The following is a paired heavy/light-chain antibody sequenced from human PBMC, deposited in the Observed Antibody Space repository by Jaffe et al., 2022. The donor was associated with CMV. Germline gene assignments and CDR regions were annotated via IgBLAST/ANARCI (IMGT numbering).Heavy chain of an antibody. CDR1: GGSITGYY. CDR3: ARVIGDFWSGSYDY. V-gene: IGHV4-59*01. J-gene: IGHJ4*02. Sequence: QVQLQESGPQLMKPSETLSLTCTVSGGSITGYYWSWIRQPPGKGLEWIGYIHYSGNTNYNPSLKSRVTISVDTSKNQFSLKLSSVTAADTAAYYCARVIGDFWSGSYDYWGQGTLVTVSS. D-gene: IGHD3-3*01. CDR2: IHYSGNT.
Light chain of an antibody. Sequence: QSVLTQPPSVSAAPGQKVTISCSGSSSNIGNNYVSWYQQLPGTAPKLLIYENSKRPSGIPDRFSGSKSGTSATLGITGLQTGDEADYYCVTWDSSLSVFGGGTKLTVL. J-gene: IGLJ3*02. CDR3: VTWDSSLSV. V-gene: IGLV1-51*02. CDR2: ENS. CDR1: SSNIGNNY.